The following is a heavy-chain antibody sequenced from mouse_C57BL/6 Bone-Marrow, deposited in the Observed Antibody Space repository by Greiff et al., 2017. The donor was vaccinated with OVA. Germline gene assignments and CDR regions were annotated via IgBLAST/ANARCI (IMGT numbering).Heavy chain of an antibody. CDR1: GFNIKDYY. J-gene: IGHJ3*01. Sequence: VQLQQSGAELVRPGASVKLSCTASGFNIKDYYMHWVKQRPEQGLEWIGRIDPEDGDTEYAPKFQGKATMTADTSSNTAYLQRSSLTSEDTAVYYCTTPGNYYGAWFAYWGQGTLVTVSA. CDR3: TTPGNYYGAWFAY. CDR2: IDPEDGDT. D-gene: IGHD2-1*01. V-gene: IGHV14-1*01.